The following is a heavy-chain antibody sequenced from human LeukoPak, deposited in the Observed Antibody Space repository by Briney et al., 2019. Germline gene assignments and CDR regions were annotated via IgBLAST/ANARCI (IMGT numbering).Heavy chain of an antibody. D-gene: IGHD6-13*01. CDR2: IYYSGNT. Sequence: PSETLSLTCTVSGGSLSNYYWSWIRQPPGKGLEWIGYIYYSGNTYDNPSLKSRVTISRDTSKNQFSLRLSSVTAADTAVYYCARVITYSSRSVSAFEIWGQGTMVAVSS. CDR1: GGSLSNYY. J-gene: IGHJ3*02. V-gene: IGHV4-59*01. CDR3: ARVITYSSRSVSAFEI.